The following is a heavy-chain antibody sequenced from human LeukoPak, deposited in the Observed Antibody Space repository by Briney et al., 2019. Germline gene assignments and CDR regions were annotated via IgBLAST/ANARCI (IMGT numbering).Heavy chain of an antibody. J-gene: IGHJ4*02. D-gene: IGHD3-10*01. CDR2: IRYDGSNK. CDR1: GFTFSSYG. Sequence: GGSLRLSCAASGFTFSSYGMHWVRQAPGKGLEWVAFIRYDGSNKYYADSVKGRFTISRDNSKNTLYLQMNSLRAEDTAVYYFAKSWWASLWFGELYLDYWGQGALVTVSS. CDR3: AKSWWASLWFGELYLDY. V-gene: IGHV3-30*02.